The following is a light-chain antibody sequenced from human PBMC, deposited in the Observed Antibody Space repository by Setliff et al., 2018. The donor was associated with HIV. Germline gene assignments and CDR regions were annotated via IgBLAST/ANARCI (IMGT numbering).Light chain of an antibody. V-gene: IGLV2-14*02. Sequence: QSALTQPASVSGSPGQSITISCTGTSGDVGRYNLVSWYQQQPGKPPKLMIYQAIKRPSGVPNRFSGSKSGNTASLTVSGLQAEDEADYYCSSYTGSSNFVVFGGGTKVTVL. J-gene: IGLJ2*01. CDR2: QAI. CDR3: SSYTGSSNFVV. CDR1: SGDVGRYNL.